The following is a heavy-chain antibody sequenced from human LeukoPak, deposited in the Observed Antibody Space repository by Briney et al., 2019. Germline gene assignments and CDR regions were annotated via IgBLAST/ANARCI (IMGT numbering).Heavy chain of an antibody. CDR1: GGSFSGYY. CDR2: INHSGST. V-gene: IGHV4-34*01. J-gene: IGHJ4*02. CDR3: SKTYYYDSSGQNDY. D-gene: IGHD3-22*01. Sequence: SETLSLTCAVYGGSFSGYYWSWIRQPPGKGLEWIGEINHSGSTNYNPSLKSRVTISVDTSKNQFSPKLSSVTAADTAVYYCSKTYYYDSSGQNDYWGQGTLVTVSS.